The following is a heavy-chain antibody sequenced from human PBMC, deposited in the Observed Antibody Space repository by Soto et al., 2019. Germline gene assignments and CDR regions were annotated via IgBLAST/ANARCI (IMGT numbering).Heavy chain of an antibody. D-gene: IGHD4-17*01. CDR1: GNRFTSYW. Sequence: VESLTILCQVAGNRFTSYWIVWVLQMPGKGLEWMGIIYPGDSDTRYSPSFQGQVTISADKSISTAYLQWSSLKASDTAMYYCARLRAPSYYFDYWGQGTMVTVSS. CDR2: IYPGDSDT. J-gene: IGHJ4*02. CDR3: ARLRAPSYYFDY. V-gene: IGHV5-51*01.